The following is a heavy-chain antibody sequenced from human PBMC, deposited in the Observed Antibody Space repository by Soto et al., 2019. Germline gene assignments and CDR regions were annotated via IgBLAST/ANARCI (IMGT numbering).Heavy chain of an antibody. V-gene: IGHV3-23*01. CDR2: ISGSGGST. Sequence: EVQLLESGGGLVQPGGSLRLSCAASGFTFSSSAMSWVRQAPGKGLEWVSTISGSGGSTYYADSVRGRFTISRDNSKNTLYLQMNSLRAEETAVYYCANRYCSGGSCYSVYWGQGTLVTVSS. D-gene: IGHD2-15*01. CDR3: ANRYCSGGSCYSVY. CDR1: GFTFSSSA. J-gene: IGHJ4*02.